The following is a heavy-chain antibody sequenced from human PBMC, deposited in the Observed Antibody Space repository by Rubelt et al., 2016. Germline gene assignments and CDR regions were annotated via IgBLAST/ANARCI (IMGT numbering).Heavy chain of an antibody. CDR3: ARDPYGDRHHDY. J-gene: IGHJ4*02. D-gene: IGHD4-17*01. CDR2: IPGYKGNT. CDR1: GYTFTSYG. Sequence: QVQLVQSGAEVKKPGASVKVPCKVSGYTFTSYGISWVRQAPGQRPAWTGWIPGYKGNTNYAPKHQGRVTMTTDASTSTAYMELRSLRSDDTAVYYCARDPYGDRHHDYWGQGTLVTVSS. V-gene: IGHV1-18*01.